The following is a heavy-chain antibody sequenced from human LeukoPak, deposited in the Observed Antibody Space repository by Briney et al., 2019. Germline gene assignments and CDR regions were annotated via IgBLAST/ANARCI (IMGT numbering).Heavy chain of an antibody. J-gene: IGHJ3*02. CDR3: ARYGDYGDAFDI. D-gene: IGHD4-17*01. CDR2: ISSSSSYI. Sequence: GGSLRLSCAASGFTFSSYSMNWVRQAPGKGLEWVSSISSSSSYIYYADSVKGRFTFSRDNAKNSLYLQMNSLRAEDTAVYYCARYGDYGDAFDIWGQGTMVTVSS. CDR1: GFTFSSYS. V-gene: IGHV3-21*01.